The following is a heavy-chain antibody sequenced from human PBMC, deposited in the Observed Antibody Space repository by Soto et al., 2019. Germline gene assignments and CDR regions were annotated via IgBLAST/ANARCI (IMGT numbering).Heavy chain of an antibody. CDR3: ARDLSRGDFWSGYYIGFDY. Sequence: ASVKVSCKASGYTFTSYGISWVRQAPGQGLEWMRWISAYNGNTNYAQKLQGRVTMTTDTSTSTAYMELRSLRSDDTAVYYCARDLSRGDFWSGYYIGFDYWGQGTLVTVS. CDR2: ISAYNGNT. CDR1: GYTFTSYG. D-gene: IGHD3-3*01. J-gene: IGHJ4*02. V-gene: IGHV1-18*04.